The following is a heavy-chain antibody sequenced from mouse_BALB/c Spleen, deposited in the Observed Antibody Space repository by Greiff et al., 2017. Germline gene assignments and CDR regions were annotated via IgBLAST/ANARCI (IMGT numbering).Heavy chain of an antibody. CDR2: IDPSDSET. CDR3: ARRGDDYDDGAMDD. D-gene: IGHD2-4*01. V-gene: IGHV1S127*01. J-gene: IGHJ4*01. CDR1: GYSFTSYW. Sequence: VQLQQSGPQLVRPGASVKISCKASGYSFTSYWMHWVKQRPGQGLEWIGMIDPSDSETSLNQKFKDKATLTVDKSSSTAYMQLSSPTSEDSAVYYGARRGDDYDDGAMDDWGQGTSVTVSS.